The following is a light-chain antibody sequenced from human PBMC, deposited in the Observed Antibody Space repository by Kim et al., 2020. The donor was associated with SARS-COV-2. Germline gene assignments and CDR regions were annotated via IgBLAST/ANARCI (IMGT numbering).Light chain of an antibody. J-gene: IGKJ4*01. CDR1: QAIGRS. V-gene: IGKV1-9*01. CDR3: QQHNAYPPT. CDR2: DAS. Sequence: ASVGDRGTIACRPSQAIGRSLAWYQQKPGKAPRLLIYDASTLQRGVPAGFSGSASGTEFTLTISSLQPEDFATYYCQQHNAYPPTFGGGTKVDIK.